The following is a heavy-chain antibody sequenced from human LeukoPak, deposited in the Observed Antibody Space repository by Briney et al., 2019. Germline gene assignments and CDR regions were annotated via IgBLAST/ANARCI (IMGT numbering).Heavy chain of an antibody. D-gene: IGHD3-22*01. V-gene: IGHV3-43*02. CDR2: ISGDGGST. Sequence: GGSLRLSCAASGFAFSGYWMHWVRQAPGKGLEWVSLISGDGGSTYYADSVKGRFTISRDNSKNSLYLQMNSLRTEDTALYYCAKDAASITMIHDAFDIWGQGTMVTVSS. CDR3: AKDAASITMIHDAFDI. J-gene: IGHJ3*02. CDR1: GFAFSGYW.